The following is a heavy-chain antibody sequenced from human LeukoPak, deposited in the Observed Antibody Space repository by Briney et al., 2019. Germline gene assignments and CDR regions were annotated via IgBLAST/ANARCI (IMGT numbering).Heavy chain of an antibody. CDR3: ARDGVTMIVVVPLDY. J-gene: IGHJ4*02. D-gene: IGHD3-22*01. CDR2: ISSSNSYI. Sequence: PGGSLRLSCAASGFTFSSYSMNWVRQAPGKGLEWVSSISSSNSYIYYADSVKGRFTISRDNAKNSLYLQMNSLRAEDTAVYYCARDGVTMIVVVPLDYWGQGTLVTVSS. CDR1: GFTFSSYS. V-gene: IGHV3-21*01.